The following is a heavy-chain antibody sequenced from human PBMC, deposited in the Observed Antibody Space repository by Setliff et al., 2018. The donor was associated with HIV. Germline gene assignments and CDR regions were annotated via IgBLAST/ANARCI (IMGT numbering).Heavy chain of an antibody. V-gene: IGHV4-38-2*02. CDR1: GYSVSSGYY. CDR2: IYYSGST. D-gene: IGHD5-18*01. J-gene: IGHJ6*03. Sequence: SETLSLTCAVSGYSVSSGYYWGWIRQPPGKGLEWIASIYYSGSTYYAPSLKSRVTISVDTSKNQFSLKVTSVTAADTAVYYCAREIQFSATTYYYYYMDDWGRGTTVTVSS. CDR3: AREIQFSATTYYYYYMDD.